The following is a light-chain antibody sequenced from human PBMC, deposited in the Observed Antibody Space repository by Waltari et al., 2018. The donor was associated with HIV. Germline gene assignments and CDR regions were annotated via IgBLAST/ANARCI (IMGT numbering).Light chain of an antibody. V-gene: IGLV1-40*01. CDR3: QSYDSSLSGVV. CDR1: SSNIGSSY. Sequence: QSVLTQPPSASGTPGQRVTISCSGSSSNIGSSYVYWYQQLPGTAPKLLIYGNSNRPSGVPDRFSGSKSGTSASLAITGLQAEDEADYYCQSYDSSLSGVVFGGGTKLTVL. CDR2: GNS. J-gene: IGLJ2*01.